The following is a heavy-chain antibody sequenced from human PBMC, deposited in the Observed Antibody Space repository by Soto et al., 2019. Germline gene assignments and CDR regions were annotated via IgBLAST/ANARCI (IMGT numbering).Heavy chain of an antibody. Sequence: SGPTLVNPTQTLTLTCTFSAFSLSTGGVGVGWIRQPPGKALEWLALIYWDDDKRYSPSLRSRLTITKDTSKNQVVLTMTNMDPTDTATYYCARTLGSSTLDYWGQGTLVTVSS. J-gene: IGHJ4*02. CDR3: ARTLGSSTLDY. D-gene: IGHD6-13*01. CDR1: AFSLSTGGVG. V-gene: IGHV2-5*02. CDR2: IYWDDDK.